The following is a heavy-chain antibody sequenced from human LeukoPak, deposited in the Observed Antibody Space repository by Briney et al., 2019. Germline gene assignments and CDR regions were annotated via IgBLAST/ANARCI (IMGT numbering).Heavy chain of an antibody. CDR2: IIPILGTA. Sequence: RASVKVSCKASGGTFSSYAISWVRQAPGQGLEWMGGIIPILGTANYAQKFQGRVTITTDESTSTACMELSSLRSEDTAVYYCGGAGSPPPPNLEQLGSWFDPWGQGTLVTVSS. J-gene: IGHJ5*02. V-gene: IGHV1-69*05. D-gene: IGHD6-6*01. CDR3: GGAGSPPPPNLEQLGSWFDP. CDR1: GGTFSSYA.